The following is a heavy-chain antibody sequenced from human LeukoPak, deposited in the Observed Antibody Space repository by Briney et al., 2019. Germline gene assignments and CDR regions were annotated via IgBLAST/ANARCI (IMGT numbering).Heavy chain of an antibody. D-gene: IGHD3-3*01. J-gene: IGHJ4*02. V-gene: IGHV1-18*01. CDR2: ISAYNGNT. Sequence: GASVKVSCKASGYTFTSYGISWVRQAPGQGLEWMGWISAYNGNTNYAQKLQGRVTMTTDTSTSTAYMELRSLRSDDTAVYYCARGPEVLEWLLYVYWGQGTLVTVSS. CDR3: ARGPEVLEWLLYVY. CDR1: GYTFTSYG.